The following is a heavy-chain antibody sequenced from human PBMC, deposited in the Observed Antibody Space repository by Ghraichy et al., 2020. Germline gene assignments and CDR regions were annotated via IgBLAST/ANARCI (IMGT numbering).Heavy chain of an antibody. D-gene: IGHD6-13*01. Sequence: GGSLRLSCAASGFTFSTYAMSWVRQAPGKGLEWVAVISYDGSNKYYADSVKGRFTISRDNSKNTLYLQMNSLRAEDTAVYYCARDGKQQLVPYGMDVWGQGTTVTVSS. J-gene: IGHJ6*02. CDR3: ARDGKQQLVPYGMDV. CDR1: GFTFSTYA. V-gene: IGHV3-30-3*01. CDR2: ISYDGSNK.